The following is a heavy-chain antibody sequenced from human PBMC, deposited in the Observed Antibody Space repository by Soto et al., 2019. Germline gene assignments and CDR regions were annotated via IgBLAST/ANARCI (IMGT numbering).Heavy chain of an antibody. V-gene: IGHV4-59*08. D-gene: IGHD5-12*01. CDR2: IYYSGST. J-gene: IGHJ6*02. CDR3: ARRGFLGDGYNTYYYYYGMDV. CDR1: GGSISSYY. Sequence: GGSISSYYWSWIRQPPGKGLEWIGYIYYSGSTNYNPSLKSRVTISVDTSKNQFSLKLSSVTAADTAVYYCARRGFLGDGYNTYYYYYGMDVWGQGTTVTVSS.